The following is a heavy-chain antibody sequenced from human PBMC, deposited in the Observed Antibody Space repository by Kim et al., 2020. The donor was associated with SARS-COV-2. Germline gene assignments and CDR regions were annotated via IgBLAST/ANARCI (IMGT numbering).Heavy chain of an antibody. CDR3: AGIIVVVPAAHDDY. CDR2: IYYSGST. D-gene: IGHD2-2*01. CDR1: GGSISSSSYY. V-gene: IGHV4-39*01. Sequence: SETLSLTCTVSGGSISSSSYYWGWIRQPPGKGLEWIGSIYYSGSTYYNPSLKSRVTISVDTSKNQFSLKLSSVTAADTAVYYCAGIIVVVPAAHDDYWGQGTLVTVSS. J-gene: IGHJ4*02.